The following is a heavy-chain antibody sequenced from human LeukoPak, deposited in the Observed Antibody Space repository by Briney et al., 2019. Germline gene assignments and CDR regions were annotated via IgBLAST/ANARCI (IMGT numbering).Heavy chain of an antibody. CDR1: GDSTSNDH. V-gene: IGHV3-74*01. CDR2: INSDGRRT. J-gene: IGHJ4*02. CDR3: ARDLDYGGYSNFDD. Sequence: PSETLSLTCTVSGDSTSNDHWSWVRQAPGKGLVWVSRINSDGRRTTYADSLKGRFTISRDNAKNTLYLQMNSLRAEDTAVYYCARDLDYGGYSNFDDWGQGTLVTVSS. D-gene: IGHD4-23*01.